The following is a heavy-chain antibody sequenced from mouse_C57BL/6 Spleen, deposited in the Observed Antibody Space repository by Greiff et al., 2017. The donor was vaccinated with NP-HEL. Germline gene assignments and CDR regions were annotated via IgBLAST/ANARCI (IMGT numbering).Heavy chain of an antibody. Sequence: EVQLQQSRPELVKPGASVKIPCKASGYTFTDYNMDWVKQSHGKSLEWIGDINPNNGGTIYNQKFKGKATLTVDKSSSTAYMELRSLTSEDTAVYYCARGTWYFDVWGTGTTVTVSS. J-gene: IGHJ1*03. D-gene: IGHD3-3*01. CDR2: INPNNGGT. CDR3: ARGTWYFDV. V-gene: IGHV1-18*01. CDR1: GYTFTDYN.